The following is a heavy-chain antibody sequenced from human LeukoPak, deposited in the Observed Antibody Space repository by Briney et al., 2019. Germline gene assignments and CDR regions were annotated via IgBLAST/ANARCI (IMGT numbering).Heavy chain of an antibody. CDR2: ISGSGGST. CDR3: GKGGGNDVGGAASYIGV. D-gene: IGHD3-10*02. V-gene: IGHV3-23*01. CDR1: GFTFSSYA. J-gene: IGHJ6*03. Sequence: PGGSLRLSCAASGFTFSSYAMSWVRQAPGQGLEWVSAISGSGGSTYYADSVKGRFTISRANSKNTLYLQMNSLRAEDTAVYYGGKGGGNDVGGAASYIGVWGKGATVTVSS.